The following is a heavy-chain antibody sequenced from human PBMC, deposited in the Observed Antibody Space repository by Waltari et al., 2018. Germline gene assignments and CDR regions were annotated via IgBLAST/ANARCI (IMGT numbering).Heavy chain of an antibody. CDR3: ARLDGYSSLY. D-gene: IGHD6-19*01. Sequence: EVQLLESGGGLVQPGGSLRLSCAASGFTFSGHAMSWVRQAPGKGLEWVSAISGSGSGTYYADSAKGRFTISRDNAKNSLYLQMNSLRAEDTAVYYCARLDGYSSLYWGQGTLVTVSS. J-gene: IGHJ4*02. CDR1: GFTFSGHA. CDR2: ISGSGSGT. V-gene: IGHV3-23*01.